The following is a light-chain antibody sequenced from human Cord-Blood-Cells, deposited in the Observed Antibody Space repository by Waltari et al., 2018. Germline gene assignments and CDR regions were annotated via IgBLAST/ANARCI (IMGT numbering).Light chain of an antibody. CDR1: SSDVGSYNL. CDR3: CSYAGSSLPYV. J-gene: IGLJ1*01. V-gene: IGLV2-23*01. Sequence: QSALTQPASVSGSPGQSITISCTGTSSDVGSYNLVSWYQQHPGKAPKLMIYEGSKRPSGVSKRFSGSKSGNTASLTISGRQAEDEADYYCCSYAGSSLPYVFGTGTKVTVL. CDR2: EGS.